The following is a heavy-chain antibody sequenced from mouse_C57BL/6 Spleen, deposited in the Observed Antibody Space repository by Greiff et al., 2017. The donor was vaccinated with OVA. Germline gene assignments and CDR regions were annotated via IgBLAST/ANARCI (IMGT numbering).Heavy chain of an antibody. Sequence: VKLVESGAELARPGASVKLSCKASGYTFTSYGISWVKQRTGQGLEWIGEIYPRSGNTYYNEKFKGKATLTADKSSSTAYMELRSLTSEDSAVYFCARYDGYPGAYWGQGTLVTVSA. D-gene: IGHD2-3*01. V-gene: IGHV1-81*01. J-gene: IGHJ3*01. CDR2: IYPRSGNT. CDR3: ARYDGYPGAY. CDR1: GYTFTSYG.